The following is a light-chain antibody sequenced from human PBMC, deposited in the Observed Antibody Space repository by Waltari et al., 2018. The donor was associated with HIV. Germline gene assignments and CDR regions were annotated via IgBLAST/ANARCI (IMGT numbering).Light chain of an antibody. J-gene: IGLJ2*01. CDR2: SNN. V-gene: IGLV1-44*01. CDR1: SSNSGRHT. Sequence: QSELSPPPSASATPGPRVAITCSGSSSNSGRHTVIWYQQLPGTAPKLLIYSNNQRPSGVPDRFSGSKSGTSASLAITGLQSEDEADYYCALWDDSLNGVLFGGGTKLTVL. CDR3: ALWDDSLNGVL.